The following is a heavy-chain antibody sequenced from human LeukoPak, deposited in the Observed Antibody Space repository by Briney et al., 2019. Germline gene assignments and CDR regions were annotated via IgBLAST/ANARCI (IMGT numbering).Heavy chain of an antibody. J-gene: IGHJ3*02. V-gene: IGHV4-30-4*08. CDR1: GYSISSGDYY. Sequence: ASETLSLTCAVPGYSISSGDYYWSWIRQPPGKGLEWIGYIYYSGSTYYNPSLKSRITISIDTSKNQFSLKLTSVTAADTAVYYCARVGAYNSPLNAFDIWGQGTMVTLSS. CDR2: IYYSGST. CDR3: ARVGAYNSPLNAFDI. D-gene: IGHD1-1*01.